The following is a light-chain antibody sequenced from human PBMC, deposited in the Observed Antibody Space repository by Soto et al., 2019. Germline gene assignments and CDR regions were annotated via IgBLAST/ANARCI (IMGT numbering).Light chain of an antibody. CDR1: QGISSY. CDR2: AAS. V-gene: IGKV1-9*01. J-gene: IGKJ1*01. CDR3: QQLNSYPWT. Sequence: DIQLTQSPSFLSASVGDRVTITCRASQGISSYLAWYQQKPGKAPKLLIYAASTLQSGVPSRFSGSRSGTEFTLTISSLQPEDFATYYCQQLNSYPWTFGQGTKVDIK.